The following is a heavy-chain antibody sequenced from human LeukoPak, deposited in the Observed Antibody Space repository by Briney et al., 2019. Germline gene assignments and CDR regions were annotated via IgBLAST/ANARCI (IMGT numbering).Heavy chain of an antibody. D-gene: IGHD2-15*01. Sequence: GASVKVSCKASGYTFTSYDISWVRQAPEQGLEWMGWISAYNGNTNYAQKLQGRVTMTTDTSTSTAYMELRSLRSDDTAVYYCAREDCSGGSCYPGVYWGQGTLVTVSS. V-gene: IGHV1-18*01. CDR3: AREDCSGGSCYPGVY. CDR1: GYTFTSYD. CDR2: ISAYNGNT. J-gene: IGHJ4*02.